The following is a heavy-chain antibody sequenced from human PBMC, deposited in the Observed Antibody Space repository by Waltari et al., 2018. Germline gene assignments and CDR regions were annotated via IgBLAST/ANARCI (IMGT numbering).Heavy chain of an antibody. D-gene: IGHD6-19*01. Sequence: QLLESGGGWRQAGGSLRLSCAASGFPFSTYALCRVRQAPGKGPEWVSGITSGGGDTYYTDSVRGRFTISRDNSKNTVYLQMNSLRHEDTAVYYCAKEIYRIGRPCFDYWGQGVRVTVSS. CDR2: ITSGGGDT. CDR1: GFPFSTYA. V-gene: IGHV3-23*01. CDR3: AKEIYRIGRPCFDY. J-gene: IGHJ4*02.